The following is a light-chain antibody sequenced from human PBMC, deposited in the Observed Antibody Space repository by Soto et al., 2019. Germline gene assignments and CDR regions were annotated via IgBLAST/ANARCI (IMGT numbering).Light chain of an antibody. Sequence: EMVLTQSPGTLSLSPGERATLSCRASQSVSSSYLAWYQQKPGQAPRLLIYGASSSATGIPDRFSGSGSGTDFTLTISRLEPEDYAVYYCQQYGSSPLTFGGGNKVEIK. V-gene: IGKV3-20*01. CDR3: QQYGSSPLT. J-gene: IGKJ4*01. CDR1: QSVSSSY. CDR2: GAS.